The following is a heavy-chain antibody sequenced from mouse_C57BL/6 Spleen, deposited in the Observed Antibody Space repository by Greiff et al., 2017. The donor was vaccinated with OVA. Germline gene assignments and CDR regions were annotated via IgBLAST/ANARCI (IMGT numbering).Heavy chain of an antibody. CDR2: INPSTGGT. CDR1: GYSFTGYY. J-gene: IGHJ2*01. CDR3: ASGDPYYSNYEEGSDY. V-gene: IGHV1-42*01. Sequence: VQLQQSGPELVKPGASVKISCKASGYSFTGYYMNWVKQSPEKSLEWIGEINPSTGGTTYNQKFKAKATLTVDKSSSTAYMQIKSLTSEDSAVYYCASGDPYYSNYEEGSDYWGQGTTLTVSS. D-gene: IGHD2-5*01.